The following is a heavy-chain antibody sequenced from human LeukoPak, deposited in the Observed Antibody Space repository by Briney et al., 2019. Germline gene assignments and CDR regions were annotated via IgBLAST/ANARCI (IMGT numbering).Heavy chain of an antibody. CDR2: ISGSNSYI. D-gene: IGHD4-23*01. V-gene: IGHV3-21*04. Sequence: GGSLRLSCAASGFTFSSYTMHWIRQAPGKGLEWVSSISGSNSYIFYADSVKGRFTVSRDNAKDSLYLQMNSLRVEDTAVYYCAKYAPPTTVVTRFFDYWGQGTLVTVSS. CDR3: AKYAPPTTVVTRFFDY. CDR1: GFTFSSYT. J-gene: IGHJ4*02.